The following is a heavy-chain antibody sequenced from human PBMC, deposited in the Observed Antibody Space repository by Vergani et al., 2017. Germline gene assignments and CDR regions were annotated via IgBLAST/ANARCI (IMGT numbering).Heavy chain of an antibody. CDR3: VRTVALWFGETNDGGWFDP. Sequence: QVQLLESGPGLLKPSETLSLTCSVSGYSITSGYYWGWLRQPPGRGLEWIGSIYHTGSAYYNPSLKSRVTVSVDTSMNQVSLKLNSVTAADTAVYYCVRTVALWFGETNDGGWFDPWGQGTLVTVTS. J-gene: IGHJ5*02. D-gene: IGHD3-10*01. CDR1: GYSITSGYY. CDR2: IYHTGSA. V-gene: IGHV4-38-2*01.